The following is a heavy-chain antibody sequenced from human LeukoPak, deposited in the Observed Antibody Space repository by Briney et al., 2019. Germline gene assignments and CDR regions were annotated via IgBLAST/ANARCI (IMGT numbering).Heavy chain of an antibody. D-gene: IGHD3-22*01. CDR2: ISYDGSDK. CDR3: ARASTWVPGKDSSGYYYPYALDL. Sequence: GGSLRLSCVASEFIFNSNVMHWVRQAPGKGLEWVSVISYDGSDKFYADSVQGRFTISRDNTKNTLYLQMNSLRTDDTAVYYCARASTWVPGKDSSGYYYPYALDLWGQGTVVTVSP. J-gene: IGHJ3*01. CDR1: EFIFNSNV. V-gene: IGHV3-30-3*01.